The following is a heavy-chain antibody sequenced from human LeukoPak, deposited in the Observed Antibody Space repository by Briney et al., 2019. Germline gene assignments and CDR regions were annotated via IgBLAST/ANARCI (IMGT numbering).Heavy chain of an antibody. CDR3: AKRYYDFPLDY. CDR2: ISANGGET. CDR1: GFTFSIYA. V-gene: IGHV3-23*01. J-gene: IGHJ4*02. D-gene: IGHD3-3*01. Sequence: GGSLRLSCAASGFTFSIYAMNWVRQAPGKGLEWVSSISANGGETHYADSVKGRFTISRDNSKNTLYLLINNPRVEDTAVYYCAKRYYDFPLDYWGQGTLVTVSS.